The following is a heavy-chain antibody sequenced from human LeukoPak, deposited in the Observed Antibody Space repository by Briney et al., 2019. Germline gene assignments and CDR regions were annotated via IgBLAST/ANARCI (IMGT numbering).Heavy chain of an antibody. V-gene: IGHV3-30*02. CDR1: AFSFSNYG. D-gene: IGHD4-17*01. CDR3: AKDPTGVTGDYFPY. Sequence: GGSLRLSCAASAFSFSNYGMHWIRQAPGKGLEWVTFIRFDGTIIYYADFVKGRFTISRDNSKNTVYLQMKSLRPEDTAVYYCAKDPTGVTGDYFPYWGQGTLVTVSS. CDR2: IRFDGTII. J-gene: IGHJ4*02.